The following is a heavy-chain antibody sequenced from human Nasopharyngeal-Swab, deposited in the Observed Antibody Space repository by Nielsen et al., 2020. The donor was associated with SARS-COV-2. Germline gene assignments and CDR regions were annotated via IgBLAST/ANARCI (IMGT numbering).Heavy chain of an antibody. CDR2: ISGSGGST. CDR1: GGTFSSYA. J-gene: IGHJ4*02. V-gene: IGHV3-23*01. CDR3: AKDGSSSYIY. Sequence: SCKASGGTFSSYAMSWVRQAPGKGLEWVSAISGSGGSTYYADSVKGRFTISRDNSKNTLYLQMNSLRAEDTAVYYCAKDGSSSYIYWGQGTLVTVSS. D-gene: IGHD6-6*01.